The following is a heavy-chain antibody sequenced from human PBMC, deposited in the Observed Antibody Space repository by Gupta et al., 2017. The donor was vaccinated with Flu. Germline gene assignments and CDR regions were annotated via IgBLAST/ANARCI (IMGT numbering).Heavy chain of an antibody. Sequence: QVQLVQSGAEVKKPGSSVKVSCKASGGYFDSHSFNWVLQVPGQGLEWMGRIIPIVDFTNYAQNFQGRVTITADRSMSTAYMELSSLKSEDTAIYYCARTPSVVAAPYYFDYWGQGTPVIVSS. V-gene: IGHV1-69*02. CDR3: ARTPSVVAAPYYFDY. J-gene: IGHJ4*02. CDR2: IIPIVDFT. D-gene: IGHD2-21*01. CDR1: GGYFDSHS.